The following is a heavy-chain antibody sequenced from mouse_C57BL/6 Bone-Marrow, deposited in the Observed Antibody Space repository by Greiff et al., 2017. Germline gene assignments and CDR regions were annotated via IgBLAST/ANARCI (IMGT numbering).Heavy chain of an antibody. CDR2: IYPRSGNT. CDR1: GYTFTSYG. D-gene: IGHD2-2*01. J-gene: IGHJ3*01. CDR3: AREGGYEFAY. V-gene: IGHV1-81*01. Sequence: QVQLQQSGAELARPGASVKLSCKASGYTFTSYGISWVKQRTGQGLEWIGEIYPRSGNTYYNEKFKGKATLTADKSSSTAYMELRSLTSEDSAGYFCAREGGYEFAYWGQGTLVTVSA.